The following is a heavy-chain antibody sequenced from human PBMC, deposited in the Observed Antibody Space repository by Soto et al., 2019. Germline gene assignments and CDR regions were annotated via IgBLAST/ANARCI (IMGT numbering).Heavy chain of an antibody. Sequence: GESLKISCAASGFTFSSYGMHWVRQAPGKGLEWVAVISYDGSNKYYADSVKGRFTISRDNSKNTLYLQMNSLRAEDTAVYYCAKDHWAWWLLFGYFDYWGQGTLVTVSS. CDR2: ISYDGSNK. J-gene: IGHJ4*02. CDR3: AKDHWAWWLLFGYFDY. V-gene: IGHV3-30*18. CDR1: GFTFSSYG. D-gene: IGHD5-12*01.